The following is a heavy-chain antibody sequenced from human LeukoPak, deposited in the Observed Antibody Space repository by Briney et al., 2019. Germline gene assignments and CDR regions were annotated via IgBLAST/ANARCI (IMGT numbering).Heavy chain of an antibody. CDR2: IYYSGST. V-gene: IGHV4-31*03. J-gene: IGHJ3*02. CDR1: GGSISSGGYY. D-gene: IGHD2-21*01. Sequence: SQTLSLTCTVSGGSISSGGYYCSWIRQHPGEGLVWIGYIYYSGSTYYNPSLKSRVTISVDTSKNQFSLKLSSVSAADTAVYYCARDARDWDAFDIWGQGTVVTVSS. CDR3: ARDARDWDAFDI.